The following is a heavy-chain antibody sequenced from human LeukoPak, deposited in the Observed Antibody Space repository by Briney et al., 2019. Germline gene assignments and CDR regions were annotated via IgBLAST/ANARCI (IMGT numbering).Heavy chain of an antibody. J-gene: IGHJ4*02. CDR1: GYTFTGYY. Sequence: EASVKVSCKASGYTFTGYYMHWVRQAPGQGLEWMGWINPNSGGTNYAQKFQGRVTMTRDTSISTAYMELSRLRSDDTAVYYCAREGVGIVVVPAAEFDYWGQGTLVTVSS. V-gene: IGHV1-2*02. D-gene: IGHD2-2*03. CDR3: AREGVGIVVVPAAEFDY. CDR2: INPNSGGT.